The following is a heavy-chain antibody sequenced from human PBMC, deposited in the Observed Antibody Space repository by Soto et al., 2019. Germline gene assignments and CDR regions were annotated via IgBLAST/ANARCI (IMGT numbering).Heavy chain of an antibody. Sequence: PVGSLRLSCTACGFSFGDYAMSWFRRAPGKGLEWVGFIRSKAYGGTTEYAASVKGRFTISRDDSKSIAYLQMNSLKTEDTAVYYCNRGGYYDSSGYSNWGQGPLVTVSS. CDR3: NRGGYYDSSGYSN. CDR2: IRSKAYGGTT. J-gene: IGHJ4*02. V-gene: IGHV3-49*03. D-gene: IGHD3-22*01. CDR1: GFSFGDYA.